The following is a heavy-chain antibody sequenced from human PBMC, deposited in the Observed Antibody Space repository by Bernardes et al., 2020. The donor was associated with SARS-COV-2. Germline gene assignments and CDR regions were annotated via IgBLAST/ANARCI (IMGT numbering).Heavy chain of an antibody. D-gene: IGHD3-22*01. CDR1: GGSISSHY. Sequence: SETLYLTCTVSGGSISSHYWSWIRQPPGKGLEWIGYTYYSGSTNYKPSLKSRATISVDTSKSQSSLKLSSVTAADTAVYYCARGKWLQPFDYWGQGILVTVSS. CDR2: TYYSGST. J-gene: IGHJ4*02. V-gene: IGHV4-59*11. CDR3: ARGKWLQPFDY.